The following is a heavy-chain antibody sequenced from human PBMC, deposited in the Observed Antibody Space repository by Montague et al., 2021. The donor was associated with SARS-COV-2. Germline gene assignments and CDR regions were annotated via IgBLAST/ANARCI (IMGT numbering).Heavy chain of an antibody. J-gene: IGHJ4*02. CDR1: GDSVSSNTAA. V-gene: IGHV6-1*01. CDR2: TYYRSKWYY. CDR3: ARDPRYSLNWSFDY. D-gene: IGHD1-1*01. Sequence: CAISGDSVSSNTAAWNWIRQSPSRGLEWLGRTYYRSKWYYDYAVSVKSRMTISPDTSKNQFSLQLSSVTLEDRAVYYCARDPRYSLNWSFDYWGQGTLVTVSS.